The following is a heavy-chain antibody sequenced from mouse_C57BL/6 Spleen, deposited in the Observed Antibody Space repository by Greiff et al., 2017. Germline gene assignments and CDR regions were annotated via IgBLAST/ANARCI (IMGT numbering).Heavy chain of an antibody. D-gene: IGHD1-1*01. CDR1: GFTFSDYY. Sequence: EVKLVESEGGLVQPGSSMTLSCTASGFTFSDYYMAWVRQVPEKGLEWVANINYDGSSTYYLDSLKSRFIISRDNAKNILYLQMSSLKSEDTATDYCARGGVTTVGPFDYWGQGTTLTVSS. CDR3: ARGGVTTVGPFDY. J-gene: IGHJ2*01. V-gene: IGHV5-16*01. CDR2: INYDGSST.